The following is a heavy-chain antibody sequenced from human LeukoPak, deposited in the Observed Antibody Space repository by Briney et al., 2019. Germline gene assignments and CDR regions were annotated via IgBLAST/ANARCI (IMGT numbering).Heavy chain of an antibody. CDR2: INPNSGGT. D-gene: IGHD3-3*01. CDR3: ARETFGVVNLLDY. CDR1: GYTFTGYY. Sequence: ASVKVSCKASGYTFTGYYMHWVRQAPGQGLEWMGRINPNSGGTNYAQKFQGRVTITADESTSTAYMELSSLRSEDTAVYYCARETFGVVNLLDYWGQGTLVTVSS. V-gene: IGHV1-2*06. J-gene: IGHJ4*02.